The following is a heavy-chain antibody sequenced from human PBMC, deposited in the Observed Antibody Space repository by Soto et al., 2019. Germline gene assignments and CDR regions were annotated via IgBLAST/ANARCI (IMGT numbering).Heavy chain of an antibody. Sequence: QVQLQQWGAGLLKPSETLSLTCAVYGGSFSGYYWSWIRQAPGKGLERIGEIRHSGSTNYKPSLKSRVTISGDTTKNKFSLMLTSDTAADTAVYYCAREGRLEYGAYMKTYDWFDPWGQGTMVTVSS. V-gene: IGHV4-34*01. CDR1: GGSFSGYY. CDR2: IRHSGST. J-gene: IGHJ5*02. D-gene: IGHD4-17*01. CDR3: AREGRLEYGAYMKTYDWFDP.